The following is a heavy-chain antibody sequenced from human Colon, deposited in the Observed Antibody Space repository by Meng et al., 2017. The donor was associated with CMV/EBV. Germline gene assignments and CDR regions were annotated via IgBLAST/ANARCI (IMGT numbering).Heavy chain of an antibody. CDR2: IYWDDDN. V-gene: IGHV2-5*02. CDR3: AHGRGWLTDY. Sequence: LKVSRPTLVKPTQTLTLTCTFSGFSLRTPEVGVHWIRQPPGKALEWLALIYWDDDNQFRPSLKNRITITKDTSKNQVVLTMTNMDPVDTATYYCAHGRGWLTDYWGQGTLVTVSS. J-gene: IGHJ4*02. CDR1: GFSLRTPEVG. D-gene: IGHD6-19*01.